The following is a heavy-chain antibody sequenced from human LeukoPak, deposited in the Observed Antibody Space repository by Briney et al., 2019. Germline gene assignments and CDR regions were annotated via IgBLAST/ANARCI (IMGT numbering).Heavy chain of an antibody. CDR1: GGTFSSYA. CDR2: IIPIFGTA. Sequence: SVKVSCKASGGTFSSYAISWVRQAPGQGLEWMGGIIPIFGTANYAQKFQGRVTITADESTSTAYMELSSLRSEDTAVYYCGRGRGLLTMTEPFDYWGQGTLVTVSS. D-gene: IGHD3-22*01. J-gene: IGHJ4*02. CDR3: GRGRGLLTMTEPFDY. V-gene: IGHV1-69*13.